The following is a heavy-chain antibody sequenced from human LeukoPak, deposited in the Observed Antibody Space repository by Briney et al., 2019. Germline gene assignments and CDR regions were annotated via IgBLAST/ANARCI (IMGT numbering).Heavy chain of an antibody. CDR1: GFTFDDYG. CDR2: INWNGGST. J-gene: IGHJ6*03. D-gene: IGHD7-27*01. Sequence: GGSLRLSCAASGFTFDDYGMRWVRQAPGKGLEWVSGINWNGGSTGYADSVKGRFTISRDNAKNSLYLQMNSLRAEDTALYYCARAVSRVTGDYYYYMDVWGKGTTVTVSS. CDR3: ARAVSRVTGDYYYYMDV. V-gene: IGHV3-20*04.